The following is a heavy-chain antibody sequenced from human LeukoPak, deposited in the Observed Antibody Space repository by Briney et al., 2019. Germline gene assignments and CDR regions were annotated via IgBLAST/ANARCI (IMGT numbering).Heavy chain of an antibody. Sequence: PGGSPRLSCVASGFILRDHYMSWIRQAPGKGLEWVSYISNNAYSTYYSQSVKGRFTISRDNGANSLYLQMTNVTVDDMAIYYCVRGKRRFDRWGQGTLVTVSS. CDR3: VRGKRRFDR. V-gene: IGHV3-11*01. J-gene: IGHJ5*02. CDR2: ISNNAYST. CDR1: GFILRDHY.